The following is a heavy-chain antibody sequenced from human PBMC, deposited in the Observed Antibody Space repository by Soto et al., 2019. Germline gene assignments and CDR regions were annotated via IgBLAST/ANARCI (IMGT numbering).Heavy chain of an antibody. Sequence: ASVKVSCKTSGYTFSNYGINWVRQAPGQGLEWMGWISAGNGNTKYSQKFQGRVTITTDTSASTAYMELSSLRSEDTAVYYCARVLLWFGDHYYGMDVWGQGTTVTVSS. J-gene: IGHJ6*02. V-gene: IGHV1-18*01. CDR3: ARVLLWFGDHYYGMDV. D-gene: IGHD3-10*01. CDR1: GYTFSNYG. CDR2: ISAGNGNT.